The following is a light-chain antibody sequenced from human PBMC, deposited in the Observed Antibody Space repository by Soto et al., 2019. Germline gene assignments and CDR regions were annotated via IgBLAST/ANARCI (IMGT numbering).Light chain of an antibody. CDR1: QDISYW. J-gene: IGKJ1*01. Sequence: DIQMTQSPSSVSASVGDRVTITCRASQDISYWLAWYQQKPGKAPELLINAASSLQDGVPSRSSGSGSGTEFTLVVSSLQPEDFATYFCQQANSFPWTFGQGTKVEIK. V-gene: IGKV1-12*01. CDR3: QQANSFPWT. CDR2: AAS.